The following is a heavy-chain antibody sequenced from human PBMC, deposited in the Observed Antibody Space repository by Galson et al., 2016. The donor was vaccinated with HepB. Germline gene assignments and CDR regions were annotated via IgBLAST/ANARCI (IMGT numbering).Heavy chain of an antibody. J-gene: IGHJ4*02. CDR3: ARDLAVGAGYAY. Sequence: ETLSLTCAVSGGSTSGHYWSWIRQPPGKGLEWIGYISNNGRNNYNPSLKSRVTMSVDTSKNELSLTLGSVTAADTAVYYCARDLAVGAGYAYWGQGALVTVSS. D-gene: IGHD5-18*01. CDR2: ISNNGRN. V-gene: IGHV4-59*11. CDR1: GGSTSGHY.